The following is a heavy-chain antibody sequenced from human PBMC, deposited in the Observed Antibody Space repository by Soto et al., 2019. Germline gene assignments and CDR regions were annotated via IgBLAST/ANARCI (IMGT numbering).Heavy chain of an antibody. Sequence: GGSLRLSCAASGFTFSSYAMSWVRQAPGKGLEWVSAISGSGGSTYYADSVKGRFTISRDNSKNTLYLQMNSLRAEDTAVYYCAKDYDILTGYYTYYYYGMDVWGQGTTVTVSS. CDR1: GFTFSSYA. J-gene: IGHJ6*02. CDR3: AKDYDILTGYYTYYYYGMDV. CDR2: ISGSGGST. D-gene: IGHD3-9*01. V-gene: IGHV3-23*01.